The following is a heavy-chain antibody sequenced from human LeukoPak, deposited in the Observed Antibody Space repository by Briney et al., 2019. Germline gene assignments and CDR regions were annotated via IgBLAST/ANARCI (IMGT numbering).Heavy chain of an antibody. D-gene: IGHD3-22*01. CDR3: ARAGRSYDSSGYDHLFDY. CDR1: GGTFSSYA. CDR2: IIPIFGTG. J-gene: IGHJ4*02. V-gene: IGHV1-69*13. Sequence: ASVKVSCKASGGTFSSYAISWVRQAPGQGLEWMGGIIPIFGTGNYAQKFQGRVTITADESTSTAYMELSSLRSEDTAMYYCARAGRSYDSSGYDHLFDYWGQGTLVTVSS.